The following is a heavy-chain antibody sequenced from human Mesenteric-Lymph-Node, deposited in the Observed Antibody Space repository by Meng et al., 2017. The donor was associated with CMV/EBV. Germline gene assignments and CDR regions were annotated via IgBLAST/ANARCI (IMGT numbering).Heavy chain of an antibody. Sequence: QLQLQESCPGLVKPSETLSLSCIVSGDSISNSTYYWTWIRQPPGKGLEWIGSVHHSGTTYYNPSLKGRLTISVDTSANLFSLRLTTVTAADTATYYCARRGNYDSDYSEYWGQGTLVTVSS. D-gene: IGHD3-22*01. V-gene: IGHV4-39*01. CDR3: ARRGNYDSDYSEY. CDR2: VHHSGTT. J-gene: IGHJ4*02. CDR1: GDSISNSTYY.